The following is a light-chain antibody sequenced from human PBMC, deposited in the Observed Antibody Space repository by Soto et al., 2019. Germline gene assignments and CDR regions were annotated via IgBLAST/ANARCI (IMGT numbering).Light chain of an antibody. CDR3: QQYNAWPGT. Sequence: EIVLTRFPATLSVSLVQRATLSCRASQSISSSLAWYQQKPGQAPRLLIYGASIRATGIPARFSGSGSGTHFTLTINSLQSEDFGTYYCQQYNAWPGTFGQGTKVDIK. CDR1: QSISSS. CDR2: GAS. J-gene: IGKJ1*01. V-gene: IGKV3-15*01.